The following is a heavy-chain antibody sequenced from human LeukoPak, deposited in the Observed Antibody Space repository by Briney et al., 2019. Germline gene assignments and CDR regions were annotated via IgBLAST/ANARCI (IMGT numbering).Heavy chain of an antibody. D-gene: IGHD2-2*01. CDR3: ARMPSTEIYYFYYMDV. V-gene: IGHV3-23*01. CDR1: GLTFSSYV. Sequence: GGSLRLSCVASGLTFSSYVMNWVRQAPGKGLEWVAGISANAVSTYHADSVKGRFTISRDNSKNTLYLQMDSLGTEDTAVYYCARMPSTEIYYFYYMDVWGKGTTVTVSS. J-gene: IGHJ6*03. CDR2: ISANAVST.